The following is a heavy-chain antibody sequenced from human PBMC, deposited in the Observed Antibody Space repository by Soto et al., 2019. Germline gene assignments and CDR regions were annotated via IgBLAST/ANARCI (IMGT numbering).Heavy chain of an antibody. Sequence: QVQLQESGPGLVKPSETLSLTCTVSGDSIRSYYWSWIRQPPGKGLEWIGYIFYSGSPNYNPSLKSRVTMSIATSNNQFALRLTSVTAADTAVYYCAAPVTTVHRGAFDIWGQGTMVTVSS. V-gene: IGHV4-59*08. J-gene: IGHJ3*02. D-gene: IGHD4-17*01. CDR3: AAPVTTVHRGAFDI. CDR1: GDSIRSYY. CDR2: IFYSGSP.